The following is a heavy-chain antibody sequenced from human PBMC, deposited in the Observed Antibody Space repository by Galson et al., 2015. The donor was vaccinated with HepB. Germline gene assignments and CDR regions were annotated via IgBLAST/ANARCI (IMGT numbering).Heavy chain of an antibody. J-gene: IGHJ4*02. Sequence: SLRLSCAASGFNFDNYAMHWVRQAPGKGLEWVSGISWNGARTVYADSAQGRFTVSRDNAKNSLYLQMDNVRVEDTAFYYCGKDLIGPITMIWDWGQGTLVTVSS. CDR1: GFNFDNYA. CDR2: ISWNGART. V-gene: IGHV3-9*01. D-gene: IGHD3-22*01. CDR3: GKDLIGPITMIWD.